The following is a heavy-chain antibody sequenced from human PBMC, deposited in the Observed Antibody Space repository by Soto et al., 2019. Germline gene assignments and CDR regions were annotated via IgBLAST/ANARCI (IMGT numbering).Heavy chain of an antibody. Sequence: GGSLRLSCAASGFTFSSYGMHWVRQAPGKGLEWVAVISYDGSNKYYADSVKGRFTISRDNSKNTLYLQMNSLRAEDTAVYYCAKDHCTNGVCYITGYFDYWGQGTLVTVSS. CDR2: ISYDGSNK. CDR3: AKDHCTNGVCYITGYFDY. J-gene: IGHJ4*02. D-gene: IGHD2-8*01. V-gene: IGHV3-30*18. CDR1: GFTFSSYG.